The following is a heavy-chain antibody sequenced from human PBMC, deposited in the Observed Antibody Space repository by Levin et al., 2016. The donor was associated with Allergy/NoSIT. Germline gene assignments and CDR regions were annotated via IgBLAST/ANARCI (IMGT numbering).Heavy chain of an antibody. CDR2: ISGSGGST. Sequence: GESLKISCAASGFTFSSYAMSWVRQAPGKGLEWVSAISGSGGSTYYADSVKGRFTISRDNSKNTLYLQMNSLRAEDTAVYYCASIPEEYYQLLGRWGQGTLVTVSS. CDR1: GFTFSSYA. CDR3: ASIPEEYYQLLGR. V-gene: IGHV3-23*01. D-gene: IGHD2-2*01. J-gene: IGHJ4*02.